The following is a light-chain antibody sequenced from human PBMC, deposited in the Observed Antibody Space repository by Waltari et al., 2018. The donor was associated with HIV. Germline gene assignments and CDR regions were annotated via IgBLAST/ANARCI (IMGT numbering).Light chain of an antibody. V-gene: IGLV1-40*01. CDR3: QSLDNSLSGNVV. CDR1: SSNLGAGYD. CDR2: TNK. Sequence: QSVLTQPPSVSGAPGQRVTISCTGSSSNLGAGYDVHWYQQLPGTAPKLLIYTNKYRPSGVPDRFSGSKSGSSASRAITGLQAEDEADYYCQSLDNSLSGNVVFGGGTKLTVL. J-gene: IGLJ2*01.